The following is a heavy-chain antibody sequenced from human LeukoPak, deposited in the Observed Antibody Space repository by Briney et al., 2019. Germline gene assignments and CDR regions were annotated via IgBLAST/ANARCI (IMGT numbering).Heavy chain of an antibody. V-gene: IGHV3-30*02. Sequence: QPGGSLRLSCAASGFTLSSYGMHWVRQAPGKGLEWVAFIRYDGSNKYYADSVKGRFTISRDNSKNTLYLQMNSLRAEDTAVYYCAKGPGGYSSGWYFDYCGQGTLVTVSS. J-gene: IGHJ4*02. CDR1: GFTLSSYG. CDR3: AKGPGGYSSGWYFDY. D-gene: IGHD6-19*01. CDR2: IRYDGSNK.